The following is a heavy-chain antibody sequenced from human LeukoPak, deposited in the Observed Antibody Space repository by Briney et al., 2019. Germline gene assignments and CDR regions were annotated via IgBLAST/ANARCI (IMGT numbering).Heavy chain of an antibody. Sequence: PSETLSLTCTVSGYSISSGYYWGWIRQPPGKGLEWIGRIYHSWSTHYNPSLKSRVTISVDTSKNQFSLKLSSVTAADTAVYYCARGMVVAATGLGYYFDYWGQGTLVTVSS. J-gene: IGHJ4*02. V-gene: IGHV4-38-2*02. CDR2: IYHSWST. CDR1: GYSISSGYY. CDR3: ARGMVVAATGLGYYFDY. D-gene: IGHD2-15*01.